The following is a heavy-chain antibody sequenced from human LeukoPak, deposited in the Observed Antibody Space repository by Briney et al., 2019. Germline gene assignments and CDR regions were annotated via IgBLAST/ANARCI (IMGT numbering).Heavy chain of an antibody. J-gene: IGHJ6*03. D-gene: IGHD2-2*01. CDR1: GGSFSDYY. CDR2: VNDRGST. V-gene: IGHV4-34*01. Sequence: PSETLSLTCAVYGGSFSDYYWNWIRQPPGKGLEWIGEVNDRGSTNYNPSLKSRVSISVDTSKKEFSLRLSSVTAADTAVYYCARGGCNSTSCYLIWMYMDVWGKGITVTVSS. CDR3: ARGGCNSTSCYLIWMYMDV.